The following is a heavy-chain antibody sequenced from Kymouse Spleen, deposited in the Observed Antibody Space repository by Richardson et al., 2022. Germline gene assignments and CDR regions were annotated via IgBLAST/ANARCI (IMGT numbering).Heavy chain of an antibody. D-gene: IGHD3-10*01. CDR3: ARDGYYYGSGSGPNWFDP. V-gene: IGHV3-33*01. Sequence: QVQLVESGGGVVQPGRSLRLSCAASGFTFSSYGMHWVRQAPGKGLEWVAVIWYDGSNKYYADSVKGRFTISRDNSKNTLYLQMNSLRAEDTAVYYCARDGYYYGSGSGPNWFDPWGQGTLVTVSS. J-gene: IGHJ5*02. CDR2: IWYDGSNK. CDR1: GFTFSSYG.